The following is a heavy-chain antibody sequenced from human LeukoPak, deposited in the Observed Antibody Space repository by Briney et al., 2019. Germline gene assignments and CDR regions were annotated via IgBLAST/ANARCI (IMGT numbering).Heavy chain of an antibody. CDR2: FSYSGST. J-gene: IGHJ4*02. V-gene: IGHV4-39*01. Sequence: KASETLSLTCTVSGGSISSSSYFWGWIRQPPGKGLEWIGSFSYSGSTYYNPSLKSRVTISVDTSKNQFSLKLSSVTAADTAVYYCAAGIAVANCDYWGQGTLVTVSS. D-gene: IGHD6-19*01. CDR1: GGSISSSSYF. CDR3: AAGIAVANCDY.